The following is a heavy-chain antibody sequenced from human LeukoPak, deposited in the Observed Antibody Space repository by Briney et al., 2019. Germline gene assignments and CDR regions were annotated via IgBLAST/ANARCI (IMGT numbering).Heavy chain of an antibody. CDR3: AHSPQIGYCSSTSCLKWFDP. V-gene: IGHV2-5*01. J-gene: IGHJ5*02. CDR1: GFSLSTSGVG. D-gene: IGHD2-2*01. CDR2: IYWNDDE. Sequence: SGPTLVNPTQTLTLTCTFSGFSLSTSGVGVGWIRQPPGKALEWLALIYWNDDEHYSPSLKSRLTTTKDTSKKQVVLTMTNMDPVDTATYYCAHSPQIGYCSSTSCLKWFDPWGQGTLVTVSS.